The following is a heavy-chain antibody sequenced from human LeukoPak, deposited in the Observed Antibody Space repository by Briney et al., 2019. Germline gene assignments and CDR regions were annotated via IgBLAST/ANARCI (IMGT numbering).Heavy chain of an antibody. CDR2: IKQDGSEK. J-gene: IGHJ4*02. Sequence: PGGSLRLSCAASGFTFSSYWMSWVRQAPGKGLEWVANIKQDGSEKNYVDSVKGRFTISRDNGKSSLYLQMNSLRVEDTALYYCVRQFASWGQGTLVTVSS. CDR1: GFTFSSYW. CDR3: VRQFAS. V-gene: IGHV3-7*01.